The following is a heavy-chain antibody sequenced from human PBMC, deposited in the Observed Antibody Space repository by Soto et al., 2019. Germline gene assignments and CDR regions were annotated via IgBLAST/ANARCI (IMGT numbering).Heavy chain of an antibody. CDR3: ARSFTTTTEANWFDP. CDR1: GGSISSGGYY. V-gene: IGHV4-31*03. D-gene: IGHD4-17*01. Sequence: SETLSLTCTVSGGSISSGGYYWSWIRQFPGRGLEWIGYIYYSGSTYFNPSLKSRITISVDTSKNQFSLKVSSVTAADTAVYYCARSFTTTTEANWFDPWGQGTEVTVSS. J-gene: IGHJ5*02. CDR2: IYYSGST.